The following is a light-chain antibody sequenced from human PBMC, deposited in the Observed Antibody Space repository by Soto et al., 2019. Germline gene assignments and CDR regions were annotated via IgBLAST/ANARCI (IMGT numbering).Light chain of an antibody. CDR1: QSVKSSY. CDR2: GTS. V-gene: IGKV3-20*01. CDR3: QQYGSSIT. Sequence: ENVLKKSPGTLSLYPGERATLPCRASQSVKSSYLAWYQHKPGQAPRLLIYGTSSRATGIPDRFSGSGSGTDFTLTISRLEPEDFAVYYCQQYGSSITFGQGTRLEIK. J-gene: IGKJ5*01.